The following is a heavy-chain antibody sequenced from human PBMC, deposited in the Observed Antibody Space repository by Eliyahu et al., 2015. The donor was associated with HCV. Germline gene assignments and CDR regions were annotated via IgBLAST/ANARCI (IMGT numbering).Heavy chain of an antibody. CDR2: IKSKTDGGTT. J-gene: IGHJ6*03. CDR1: GFXXXKAW. Sequence: EVQLVESGGGXVKPGGSLRLSCAXSGFXXXKAWMXWVRQVXGXGLGWXGRIKSKTDGGTTDYAAPVKGRFAISRDDSKSTLYLQMNSLKTEDTAVYYCTTGAPGGFDYYLDVWGQGTTVTVSS. CDR3: TTGAPGGFDYYLDV. D-gene: IGHD3-10*01. V-gene: IGHV3-15*01.